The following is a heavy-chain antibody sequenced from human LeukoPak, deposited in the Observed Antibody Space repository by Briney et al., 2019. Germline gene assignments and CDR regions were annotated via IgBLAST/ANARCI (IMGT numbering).Heavy chain of an antibody. CDR3: ATVSKSNSPDGYYDFWSGYFGMDYYYYMDV. CDR2: INPSGGSK. CDR1: GYTFTSYY. J-gene: IGHJ6*03. V-gene: IGHV1-46*01. D-gene: IGHD3-3*01. Sequence: ASVKVSCKASGYTFTSYYMHWVRQAPGQGLEWMGIINPSGGSKSYAQKFQGRVTMTRDTSTSTVYMELSSLRSEDTAVYYCATVSKSNSPDGYYDFWSGYFGMDYYYYMDVWGKGTTVTVSS.